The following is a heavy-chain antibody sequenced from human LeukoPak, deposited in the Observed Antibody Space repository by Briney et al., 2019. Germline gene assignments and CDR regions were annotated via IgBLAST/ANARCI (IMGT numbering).Heavy chain of an antibody. CDR1: GGSISSSSYY. V-gene: IGHV4-39*07. J-gene: IGHJ4*02. CDR3: ARVNTMVRGVSPLDY. CDR2: MYYSGNT. Sequence: SETLSLTCTVSGGSISSSSYYWGWIRQSPGKGLEWIGSMYYSGNTYYNPSLKSRVTISVDTSKNQFSLKLSSVTAADTAVYYCARVNTMVRGVSPLDYWGQGTLVTVSS. D-gene: IGHD3-10*01.